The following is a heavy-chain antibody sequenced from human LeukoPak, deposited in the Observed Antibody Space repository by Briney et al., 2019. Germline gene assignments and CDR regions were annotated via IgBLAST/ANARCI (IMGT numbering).Heavy chain of an antibody. Sequence: GGSLRLSCAASGFTFSSYWMSWVRQAPGKGLEWVANIKQDGSEKYYVDSVKGRFTISRDNAKNSLYLQMNSLRAEDTAVYYCARDWSGYYYEGYFDLWGRGTLVTVSS. D-gene: IGHD3-22*01. CDR3: ARDWSGYYYEGYFDL. V-gene: IGHV3-7*01. CDR1: GFTFSSYW. CDR2: IKQDGSEK. J-gene: IGHJ2*01.